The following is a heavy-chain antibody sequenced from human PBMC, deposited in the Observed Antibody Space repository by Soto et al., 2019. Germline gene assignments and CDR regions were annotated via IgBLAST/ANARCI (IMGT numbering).Heavy chain of an antibody. Sequence: VGSLRLSCEASGFIFTTNSMNWVRQVPGKGLQWLSSISSSGTFKSYGDSVKGRFTISRDNAKNSLFLQMNNLSGEDTGLYYCARDPPHGGTSSWDADSWGPGTLVTVSS. D-gene: IGHD2-15*01. CDR2: ISSSGTFK. J-gene: IGHJ4*02. CDR1: GFIFTTNS. V-gene: IGHV3-21*01. CDR3: ARDPPHGGTSSWDADS.